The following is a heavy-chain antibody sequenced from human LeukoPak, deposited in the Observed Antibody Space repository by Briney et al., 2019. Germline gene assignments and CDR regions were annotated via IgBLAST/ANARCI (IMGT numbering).Heavy chain of an antibody. V-gene: IGHV3-30-3*01. CDR2: ISYDGSNK. CDR3: AREVGSSGGSFDY. Sequence: HAGGSLRLYCAGSVFTFIIYAMDWVRQAPGKGLEWVAVISYDGSNKYYAHSVSDQFTIYRDNSKNTLYLQMNGLSAEDTAVYYCAREVGSSGGSFDYWGQETLVTVSS. D-gene: IGHD2-15*01. J-gene: IGHJ4*02. CDR1: VFTFIIYA.